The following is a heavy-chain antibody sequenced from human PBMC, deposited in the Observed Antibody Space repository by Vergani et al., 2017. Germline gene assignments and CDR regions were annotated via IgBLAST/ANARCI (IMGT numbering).Heavy chain of an antibody. V-gene: IGHV4-61*02. Sequence: QVQLQESGPGLVRPSETLSLTCSVSGTSVSSWTHYWNWIRQPADWTLECIGCIYTSGSTYYNPTIRSLITLSLVSSTNHLSLKVRSVTAADTAVYFCARDTEVDDNVFDLWGQGTLVSVS. D-gene: IGHD4-23*01. CDR2: IYTSGST. CDR1: GTSVSSWTHY. J-gene: IGHJ5*02. CDR3: ARDTEVDDNVFDL.